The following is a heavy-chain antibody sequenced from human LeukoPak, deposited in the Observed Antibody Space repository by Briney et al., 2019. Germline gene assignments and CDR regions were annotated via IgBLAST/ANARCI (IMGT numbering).Heavy chain of an antibody. Sequence: PGGSLRLSCVASGFPFGSFWMTWVRQSPGKGLEWVANINQDGSEKSYVGSVKGRFTISRDNSKNTLYLQMNSLRAEDTAVYYCAKDFSPLYYYYGMDVWGQGTTVTVSS. CDR2: INQDGSEK. J-gene: IGHJ6*02. V-gene: IGHV3-7*03. CDR3: AKDFSPLYYYYGMDV. CDR1: GFPFGSFW.